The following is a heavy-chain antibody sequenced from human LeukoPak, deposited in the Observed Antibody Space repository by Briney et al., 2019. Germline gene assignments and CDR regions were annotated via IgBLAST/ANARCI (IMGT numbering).Heavy chain of an antibody. D-gene: IGHD2-2*01. CDR2: IYHSGST. J-gene: IGHJ5*02. V-gene: IGHV4-30-2*01. CDR3: ARGYCSSTSCCRTNWFDP. Sequence: PSQTLSLTCAVSGGSISSGGYSWSWIRQPPGKGLEWIGYIYHSGSTYYNPSLKSRVTISVDRSKNQFSLKLSSVTAADTAVYYCARGYCSSTSCCRTNWFDPWGQGTLVTVSS. CDR1: GGSISSGGYS.